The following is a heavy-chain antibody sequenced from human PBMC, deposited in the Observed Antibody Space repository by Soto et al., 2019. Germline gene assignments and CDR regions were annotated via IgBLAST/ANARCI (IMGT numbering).Heavy chain of an antibody. D-gene: IGHD3-3*01. Sequence: QVLLVQSGAVVKKPGASVKVSCKTSGYTFTEFDINWVRQAPGQGLEWMGWLNTNTGNTGYAQKFRGRFTMTRDTSISTAYMELISLRSEDTAVYYCARVVRFFGGHAGYWGQGTLVTVSS. J-gene: IGHJ4*02. CDR2: LNTNTGNT. CDR1: GYTFTEFD. V-gene: IGHV1-8*01. CDR3: ARVVRFFGGHAGY.